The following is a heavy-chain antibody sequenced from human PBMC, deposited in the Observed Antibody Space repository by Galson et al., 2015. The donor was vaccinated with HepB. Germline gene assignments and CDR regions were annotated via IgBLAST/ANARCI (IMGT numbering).Heavy chain of an antibody. V-gene: IGHV5-51*01. CDR3: ARLVGYCSNGVCYKKDLYFDY. CDR1: GYSFPYHW. CDR2: IYPGDSGS. Sequence: QSGAEVKKPGESLKISCRGSGYSFPYHWIAWVRQMPGKGLEWMGIIYPGDSGSRYSPSFQGQVTISADKSISTAYLQRNSLKASGTATYYCARLVGYCSNGVCYKKDLYFDYWGQGTLVTVSS. D-gene: IGHD2-8*01. J-gene: IGHJ4*02.